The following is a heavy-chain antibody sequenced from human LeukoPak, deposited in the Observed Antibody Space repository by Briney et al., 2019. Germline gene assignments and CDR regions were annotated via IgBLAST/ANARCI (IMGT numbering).Heavy chain of an antibody. J-gene: IGHJ3*02. Sequence: SETLSLTCTVSGRSISNSDSYFWAWIRQPPGKGLEWIASIYYSGSTYYNPSLKSRVTISIDTSKNQFFLNLSSVSAADTAVFYCATHQDAFDIWGQGTMVTVSS. CDR1: GRSISNSDSYF. V-gene: IGHV4-39*01. CDR3: ATHQDAFDI. CDR2: IYYSGST.